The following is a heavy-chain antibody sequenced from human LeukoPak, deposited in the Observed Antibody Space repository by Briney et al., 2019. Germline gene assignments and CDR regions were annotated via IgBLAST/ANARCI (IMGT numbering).Heavy chain of an antibody. J-gene: IGHJ6*03. CDR3: ARETSQKGAHYMDV. Sequence: PSETLSLTCAVSGGSISSNSYYWGWIRQPPGKGLEWIGYIYYSGSTNYNPSLKSRVTISVDTSKNQFSLKLSSVTAADTARYYCARETSQKGAHYMDVWGKGTTVTISS. V-gene: IGHV4-61*01. CDR2: IYYSGST. CDR1: GGSISSNSYY. D-gene: IGHD3-16*01.